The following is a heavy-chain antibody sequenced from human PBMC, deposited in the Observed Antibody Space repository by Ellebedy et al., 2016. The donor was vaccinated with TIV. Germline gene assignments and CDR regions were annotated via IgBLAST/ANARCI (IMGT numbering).Heavy chain of an antibody. V-gene: IGHV4-59*01. CDR2: VFHNGRS. CDR1: GGSITGYY. D-gene: IGHD5-24*01. Sequence: GSLRLSCSVSGGSITGYYWNWIRQSPGKGLEWIGFVFHNGRSKYNPSLESRLTLSVDKSKDHFSLRLSSVAAADTALYYCAGVRDGRRPFDYWGQGALVTVSS. CDR3: AGVRDGRRPFDY. J-gene: IGHJ4*02.